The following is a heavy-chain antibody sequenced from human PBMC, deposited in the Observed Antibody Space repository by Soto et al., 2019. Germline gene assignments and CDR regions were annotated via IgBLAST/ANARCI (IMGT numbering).Heavy chain of an antibody. Sequence: GASVKVSCKTSGFTFSNSAVQWVRQARGQHLEWIGWIIVGTGETKSTQDLQGRITITRDMSTSTAYMELSGLRSEDTAVYYCAAELYSGGTCCSFDIWGQGTMVTVSS. CDR3: AAELYSGGTCCSFDI. CDR2: IIVGTGET. V-gene: IGHV1-58*01. D-gene: IGHD2-21*01. CDR1: GFTFSNSA. J-gene: IGHJ3*02.